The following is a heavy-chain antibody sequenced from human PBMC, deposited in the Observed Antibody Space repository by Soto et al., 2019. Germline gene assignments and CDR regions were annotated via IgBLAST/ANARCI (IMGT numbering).Heavy chain of an antibody. CDR1: GGSISSYY. J-gene: IGHJ6*02. V-gene: IGHV4-59*12. CDR3: AREGMYQNYYYYGMDV. Sequence: SETLSLTCTVSGGSISSYYWSWIRQPPGKGLEWIGDIYYSGSTNYNPSLKSRVTISVDKSKNQFSLKLSSVTAADTAVYYCAREGMYQNYYYYGMDVWGQGTTVTVSS. CDR2: IYYSGST. D-gene: IGHD2-2*01.